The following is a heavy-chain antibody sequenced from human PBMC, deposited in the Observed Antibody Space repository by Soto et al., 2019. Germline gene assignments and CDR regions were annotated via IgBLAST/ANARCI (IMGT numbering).Heavy chain of an antibody. CDR3: ARDRSGSGYFHH. D-gene: IGHD3-10*01. Sequence: ASVKVSCKASGGTFSSYTISWVRQAPGQGLEWMGRIIPILGIANYAQKFQGRVTITADKSTSTAYMELSSLRSEDTAVYYCARDRSGSGYFHHWGQGTLVTVSS. CDR1: GGTFSSYT. V-gene: IGHV1-69*04. J-gene: IGHJ1*01. CDR2: IIPILGIA.